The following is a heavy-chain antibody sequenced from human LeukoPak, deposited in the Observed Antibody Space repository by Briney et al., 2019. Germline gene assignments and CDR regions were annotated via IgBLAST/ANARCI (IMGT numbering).Heavy chain of an antibody. D-gene: IGHD3-22*01. J-gene: IGHJ4*02. V-gene: IGHV3-23*01. CDR2: ISSSGSGGNT. CDR3: AKDAAPDYYYDSSGYYY. CDR1: GVTLSSYA. Sequence: GGSLRLSCAASGVTLSSYAMSWARQAPGKGLEWVSGISSSGSGGNTYYADSVKGRFTISRDNSKNTLYLQMNSLRAEDTAVYYCAKDAAPDYYYDSSGYYYWGQGTLVTVSS.